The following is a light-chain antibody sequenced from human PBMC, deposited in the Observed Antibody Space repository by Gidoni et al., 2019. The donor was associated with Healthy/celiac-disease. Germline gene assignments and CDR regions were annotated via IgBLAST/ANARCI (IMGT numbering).Light chain of an antibody. CDR2: AAS. V-gene: IGKV1-39*01. CDR3: QKSYSTPIT. J-gene: IGKJ5*01. CDR1: QSISSY. Sequence: DIQMTQSPSSLSASVGDRVTITCRASQSISSYLNWYQQKPGKAPKLLIYAASSLQSGVPSRFSGSGSGTDFTLTIRSLQPEDFATYYCQKSYSTPITFGQGTRLEMK.